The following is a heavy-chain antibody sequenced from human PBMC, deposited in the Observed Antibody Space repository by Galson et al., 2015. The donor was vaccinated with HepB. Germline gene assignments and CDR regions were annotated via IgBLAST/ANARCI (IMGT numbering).Heavy chain of an antibody. CDR3: ARGEDNKSSVYFDY. CDR1: GFTFSSYA. D-gene: IGHD1-1*01. V-gene: IGHV3-23*01. Sequence: SLRLSCAASGFTFSSYAMSWVRQAPGKGLEWVSAISGSGGSTYYADSVKGRFIISRDNSKNTLYLQMNSLRAEDTAVYYCARGEDNKSSVYFDYWGQGTLVTVSS. J-gene: IGHJ4*02. CDR2: ISGSGGST.